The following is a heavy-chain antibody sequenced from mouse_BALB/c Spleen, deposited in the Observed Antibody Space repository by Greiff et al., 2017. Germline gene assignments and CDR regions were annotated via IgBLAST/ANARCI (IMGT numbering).Heavy chain of an antibody. CDR2: INSNGGST. D-gene: IGHD2-2*01. Sequence: EVKVVESGGGLVQPGGSLKLSCAASGFTFSSYGMSWVRQTPDKRLELVATINSNGGSTYYPDSVKGRFTISRDNAKNTLYLQMSSLKSEDTAMYYCARGGLPHWYFDVWGAGTTVTVSS. CDR1: GFTFSSYG. J-gene: IGHJ1*01. V-gene: IGHV5-6-3*01. CDR3: ARGGLPHWYFDV.